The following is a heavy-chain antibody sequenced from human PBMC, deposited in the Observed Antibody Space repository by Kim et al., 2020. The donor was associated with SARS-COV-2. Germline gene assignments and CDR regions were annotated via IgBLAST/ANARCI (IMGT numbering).Heavy chain of an antibody. CDR2: VSDAGNT. CDR1: GITFSSYA. CDR3: AIATSVAGTLFDY. J-gene: IGHJ4*02. Sequence: GGSLRLSCAASGITFSSYAMSWVRQAPGKGLAWISTVSDAGNTYYAESVKSRFTISRNSSKTALHLQMNDLIADDTAVYFCAIATSVAGTLFDYWGQGTRVTVSS. V-gene: IGHV3-23*01. D-gene: IGHD6-19*01.